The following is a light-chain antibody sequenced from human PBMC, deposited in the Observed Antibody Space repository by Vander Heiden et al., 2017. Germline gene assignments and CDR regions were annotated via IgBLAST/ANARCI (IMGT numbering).Light chain of an antibody. J-gene: IGLJ1*01. CDR1: SSDVGGYNY. Sequence: SPGQSFTISCTGTSSDVGGYNYVSWYQQHPGKAPKLMIYDVSNRPSGVSNRFSGSKSGNTASLTISGRQAEDEADYYCSSYTSSSTLVFGTGTKVTVL. V-gene: IGLV2-14*04. CDR3: SSYTSSSTLV. CDR2: DVS.